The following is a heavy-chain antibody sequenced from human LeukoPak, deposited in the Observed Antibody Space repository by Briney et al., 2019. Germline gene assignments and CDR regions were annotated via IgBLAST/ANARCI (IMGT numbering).Heavy chain of an antibody. CDR1: GFTFDDYA. CDR2: ISGSDHST. J-gene: IGHJ6*02. D-gene: IGHD4-17*01. Sequence: PGGSLRLSCAASGFTFDDYAMHWVRQAPGKGLEWVSGISGSDHSTYYADSVKGRFTISRDNSKSTLYLQMNSLRAEDTAVYYCAKPYGDYYFYGMDVWGQGTTVTVSS. V-gene: IGHV3-23*01. CDR3: AKPYGDYYFYGMDV.